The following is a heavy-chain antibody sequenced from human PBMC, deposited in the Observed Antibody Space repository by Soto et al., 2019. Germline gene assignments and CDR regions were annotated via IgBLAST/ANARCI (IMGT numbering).Heavy chain of an antibody. CDR2: LSDSGTT. CDR1: GATISSAF. CDR3: ARGSGARTPFPLDY. D-gene: IGHD2-21*01. V-gene: IGHV4-59*01. J-gene: IGHJ4*02. Sequence: QVQLQESGPGLVKPSETLSLTCTVSGATISSAFWSWIWQTPAKGLEWIGFLSDSGTTYYNPSLKNQLIIPLHPHKHQYSLILNSVTAPDTAVYYCARGSGARTPFPLDYWSQGTLVTVSS.